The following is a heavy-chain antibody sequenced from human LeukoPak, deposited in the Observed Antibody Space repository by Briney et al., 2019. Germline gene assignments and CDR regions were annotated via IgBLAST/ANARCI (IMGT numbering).Heavy chain of an antibody. Sequence: GGSLRLSCAASGFTFSSYWMSCVRQAPGKGLEWVANIKQDGSEKNYVDSVKGRFTISRDNAKNSLYLQMNSLRAEDTAVYYCAREGIAAAGDYWGQGTLVTVSS. D-gene: IGHD6-13*01. CDR2: IKQDGSEK. J-gene: IGHJ4*02. V-gene: IGHV3-7*04. CDR3: AREGIAAAGDY. CDR1: GFTFSSYW.